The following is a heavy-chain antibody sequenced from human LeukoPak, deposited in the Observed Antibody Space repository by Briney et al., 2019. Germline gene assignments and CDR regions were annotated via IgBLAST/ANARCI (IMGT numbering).Heavy chain of an antibody. CDR2: IGSISSAI. J-gene: IGHJ4*02. V-gene: IGHV3-48*04. CDR3: ARHAPTSSAFDY. CDR1: GFTFSSYI. Sequence: GGALRLSCAASGFTFSSYILNWVRQAPGKGLDGVAYIGSISSAIYDADSVKGRFTISRDNAKNSLYLQMNSLRAEDTAVYYCARHAPTSSAFDYWGQGTLVTVSS. D-gene: IGHD6-19*01.